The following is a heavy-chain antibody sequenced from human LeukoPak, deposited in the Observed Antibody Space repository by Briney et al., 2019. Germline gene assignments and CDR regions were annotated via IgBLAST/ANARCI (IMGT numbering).Heavy chain of an antibody. Sequence: PSETLSLTCTVSGGSISSYYWSWIRQPPGKRLEWIGYIYYSGSTNYNPSLKSRVTISVDTSKNQFSLKLSSVTAADTAVYYCARHPHKKRLPDYWGQGTLVTVSS. CDR2: IYYSGST. V-gene: IGHV4-59*08. D-gene: IGHD5-12*01. CDR3: ARHPHKKRLPDY. J-gene: IGHJ4*02. CDR1: GGSISSYY.